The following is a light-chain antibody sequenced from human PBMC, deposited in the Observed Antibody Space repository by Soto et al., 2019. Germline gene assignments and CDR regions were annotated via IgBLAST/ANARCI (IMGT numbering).Light chain of an antibody. CDR3: MQSLQTPST. Sequence: DIVVTQSPLSLPVTPGEPASISCRSSQSLLHSNGYNYLDWYLQKTGQSPQLLIYLGSNRSSGVPARVSGSGSGTAFTLKISRVEAEDVGVYYCMQSLQTPSTFGGGTKVEIK. CDR2: LGS. J-gene: IGKJ4*01. CDR1: QSLLHSNGYNY. V-gene: IGKV2-28*01.